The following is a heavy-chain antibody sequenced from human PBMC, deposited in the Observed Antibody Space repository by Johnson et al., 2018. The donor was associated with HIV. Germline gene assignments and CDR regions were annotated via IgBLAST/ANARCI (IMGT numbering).Heavy chain of an antibody. Sequence: VQLVESGGGVVQPGRSLRLSCAASGFTFSSYAMHWVRQAPGKGLAWVSAVSAGGDNTYYADSVEGRFTISRDNSKNTLYLQMNSLRAEDTAVYYCAREGNYYDSSSHAFDIWGQGTMVTVSS. CDR1: GFTFSSYA. J-gene: IGHJ3*02. CDR2: VSAGGDNT. D-gene: IGHD3-22*01. V-gene: IGHV3-23*04. CDR3: AREGNYYDSSSHAFDI.